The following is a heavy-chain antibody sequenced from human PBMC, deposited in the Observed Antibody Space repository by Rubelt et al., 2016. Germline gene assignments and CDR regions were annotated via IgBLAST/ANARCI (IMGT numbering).Heavy chain of an antibody. CDR2: IIPIFGTA. Sequence: QVQLVQSGAEVKKPGASVKVSCKASGYTFTSYGISWVRQAPGQGLEWMGGIIPIFGTANYAQKFQGRVTITADKATSTAYMELSSLRSEDTAVYYCATRTVGVIGPHAFDIWGQGTMVTVSS. J-gene: IGHJ3*02. CDR1: GYTFTSYG. D-gene: IGHD3-10*01. CDR3: ATRTVGVIGPHAFDI. V-gene: IGHV1-69*06.